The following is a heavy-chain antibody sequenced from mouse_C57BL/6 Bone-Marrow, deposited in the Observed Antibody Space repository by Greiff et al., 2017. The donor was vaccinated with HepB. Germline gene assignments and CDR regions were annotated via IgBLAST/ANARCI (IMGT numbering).Heavy chain of an antibody. D-gene: IGHD1-1*01. CDR1: GFTFSSYA. CDR3: ARDRVFTTVVATRAMDY. Sequence: VQLKESGGGLVKPGGSLKLSCAASGFTFSSYAMSWVRQTPEKRLEWVATISDGGSYTYYPDNVKGRFTISRDNAKNNLYLQMSHLKSEDTAMYYCARDRVFTTVVATRAMDYWGQGTSVTVSS. CDR2: ISDGGSYT. J-gene: IGHJ4*01. V-gene: IGHV5-4*01.